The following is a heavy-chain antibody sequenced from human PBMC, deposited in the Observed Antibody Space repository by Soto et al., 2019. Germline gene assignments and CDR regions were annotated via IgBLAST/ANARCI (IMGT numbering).Heavy chain of an antibody. CDR2: ISSSGSYI. D-gene: IGHD5-12*01. J-gene: IGHJ5*02. CDR1: GFTFSSYS. Sequence: PGGSLRLSCAASGFTFSSYSMNWVRQAPGKGLEWVSSISSSGSYIYYADSVKGRFTISRDNAKNSLYLQMNSLRAEDTAVYYCARDVDRTSHLNWFDPWGQGVMVTVSS. V-gene: IGHV3-21*01. CDR3: ARDVDRTSHLNWFDP.